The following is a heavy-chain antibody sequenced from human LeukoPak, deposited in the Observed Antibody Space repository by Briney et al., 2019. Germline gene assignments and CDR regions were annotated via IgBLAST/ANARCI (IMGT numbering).Heavy chain of an antibody. D-gene: IGHD5-24*01. CDR1: GYSFTSYN. Sequence: ASVKVSCKTSGYSFTSYNLHWVRQAPGQRLEWMGIIKPSGTDTKYAQKFQGRVFMTTDTSTSTVYMELSSLESEDTAVYYCARVRDGYHDADDIWGQGTMVIVSS. CDR3: ARVRDGYHDADDI. J-gene: IGHJ3*02. V-gene: IGHV1-46*01. CDR2: IKPSGTDT.